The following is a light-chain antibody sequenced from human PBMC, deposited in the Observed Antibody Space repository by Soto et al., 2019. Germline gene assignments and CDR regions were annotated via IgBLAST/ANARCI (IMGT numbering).Light chain of an antibody. J-gene: IGKJ5*01. CDR3: QQYYSTPSIT. CDR1: ESVLYSSNNKNY. V-gene: IGKV4-1*01. CDR2: WAS. Sequence: DIVMTQSPDSLSVSLCDRATINCKSSESVLYSSNNKNYLAWYQQKPVQPPKLLIYWASTRESGVPDRFSGSGSGTDFTLTISSLQAEDVAVYYCQQYYSTPSITFGQGTRLEIK.